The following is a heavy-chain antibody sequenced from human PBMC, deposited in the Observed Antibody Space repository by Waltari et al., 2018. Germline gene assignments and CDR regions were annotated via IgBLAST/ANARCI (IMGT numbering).Heavy chain of an antibody. CDR2: MHPANGGT. Sequence: VQLVQSGAEVKNPGASVRISCKISGNTLTGYYLHWVRQAPGQGLEFLGWMHPANGGTRYTQKFQGRVALTRDTSIETSYMELSRLTSEVTAIYFCALLPNFNEYLFDFWGQGTLVTVSS. D-gene: IGHD7-27*01. V-gene: IGHV1-2*02. CDR3: ALLPNFNEYLFDF. J-gene: IGHJ4*02. CDR1: GNTLTGYY.